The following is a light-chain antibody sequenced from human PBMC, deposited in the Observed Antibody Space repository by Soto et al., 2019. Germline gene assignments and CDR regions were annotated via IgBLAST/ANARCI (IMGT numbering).Light chain of an antibody. CDR1: GSNIGTNT. Sequence: QSVLTQPPSASGTPGQRVTISCSGSGSNIGTNTVNWYQQLPGTAPKLLIYRNDQRPAGIPDRFSGSKSGTSASLDISGLQSDDEADYYCTAWDGSLDGRVFGGGTKLTVL. J-gene: IGLJ3*02. CDR3: TAWDGSLDGRV. CDR2: RND. V-gene: IGLV1-44*01.